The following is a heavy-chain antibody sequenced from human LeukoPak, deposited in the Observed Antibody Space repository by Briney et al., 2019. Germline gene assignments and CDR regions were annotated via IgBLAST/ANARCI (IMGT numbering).Heavy chain of an antibody. J-gene: IGHJ6*03. V-gene: IGHV3-48*03. CDR3: AKSGYSGSWYYYYYMDV. Sequence: GGSLRLSCAASGFTFSSYEMNWVRQAPGKGLEWVSYISSSGSTIYYADSVKGRFTISRDNSKNTLYLQMNSLRAEDTAVYYCAKSGYSGSWYYYYYMDVWGKGTTVTVSS. CDR1: GFTFSSYE. CDR2: ISSSGSTI. D-gene: IGHD5-12*01.